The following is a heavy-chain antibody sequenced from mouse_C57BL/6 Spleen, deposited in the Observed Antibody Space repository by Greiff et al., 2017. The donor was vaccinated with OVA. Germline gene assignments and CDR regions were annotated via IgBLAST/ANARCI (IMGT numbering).Heavy chain of an antibody. D-gene: IGHD1-1*01. V-gene: IGHV1-15*01. CDR1: GYTFTDYE. CDR2: IDPETGGT. Sequence: VQLQQSGAELVRPGASVTLSCKASGYTFTDYEMHWVKQTPVHGLEWIGAIDPETGGTAYNQKFKGKAILTADKSSSTAYMELRSLTSEDSAVYYCTRWVITTVRRDYYYARDYWGQGTSVTVSS. CDR3: TRWVITTVRRDYYYARDY. J-gene: IGHJ4*01.